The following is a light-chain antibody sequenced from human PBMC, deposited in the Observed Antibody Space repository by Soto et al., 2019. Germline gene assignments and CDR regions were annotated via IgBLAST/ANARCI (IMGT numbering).Light chain of an antibody. J-gene: IGLJ3*02. Sequence: QAVVTQPPSVSGAPGQRVTISCTGNSSNVGAGYDVHWYQQLPGTAPKLLINGNNNRPSGVPDRFSGSKSGTSASLAITGLQSEDEADYYCQSFDRSLSASVFGGGTKVTVL. CDR3: QSFDRSLSASV. CDR2: GNN. CDR1: SSNVGAGYD. V-gene: IGLV1-40*01.